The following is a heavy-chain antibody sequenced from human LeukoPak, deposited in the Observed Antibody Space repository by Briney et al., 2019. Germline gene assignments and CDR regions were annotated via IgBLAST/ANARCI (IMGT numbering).Heavy chain of an antibody. V-gene: IGHV1-18*01. CDR1: GYTFTSYG. Sequence: ASVKVSCKASGYTFTSYGISWVRQAPGQGLEWMGWISAYNGNTNYAQKLQGRVAMTTDTSTSTAYMELRSLRSDDSAVYYCARVVPSRHHLPYYFDYWGQGTLVTVSS. J-gene: IGHJ4*02. CDR3: ARVVPSRHHLPYYFDY. D-gene: IGHD1-14*01. CDR2: ISAYNGNT.